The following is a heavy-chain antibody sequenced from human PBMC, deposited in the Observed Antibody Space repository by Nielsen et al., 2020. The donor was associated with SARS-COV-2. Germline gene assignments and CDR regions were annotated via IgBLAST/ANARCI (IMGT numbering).Heavy chain of an antibody. D-gene: IGHD2-15*01. V-gene: IGHV1-18*01. CDR3: ARDRSGRDYYYYGMDV. CDR1: GGTFTSYG. Sequence: ASVKVSCKASGGTFTSYGISWVRQAPGQGLEWMGWISAYNGNTNYAQKLQGRVTMTTDTSTSTAYMELRSLRSDDTAVYYCARDRSGRDYYYYGMDVWGQGTTVTVSS. J-gene: IGHJ6*02. CDR2: ISAYNGNT.